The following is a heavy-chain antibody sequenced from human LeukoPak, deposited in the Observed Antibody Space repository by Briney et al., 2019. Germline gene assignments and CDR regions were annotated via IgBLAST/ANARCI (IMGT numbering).Heavy chain of an antibody. CDR2: IKGDGSAK. CDR1: GFSFSDSW. D-gene: IGHD5-18*01. V-gene: IGHV3-7*01. CDR3: ARDRGWIQHDI. J-gene: IGHJ3*02. Sequence: PGGSLRLSCAASGFSFSDSWMTWIRQAPGKGLEWVAFIKGDGSAKKYVDPVKGRFTISRDNAKNSLFLQMNSLRAEDTAVYYCARDRGWIQHDIWGQGTMVTVSS.